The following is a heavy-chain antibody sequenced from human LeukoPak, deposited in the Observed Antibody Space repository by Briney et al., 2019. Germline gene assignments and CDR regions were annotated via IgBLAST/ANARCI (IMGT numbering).Heavy chain of an antibody. V-gene: IGHV3-48*03. CDR1: GFTFSSYE. D-gene: IGHD1-1*01. CDR2: INSGGSTV. Sequence: PGGSLRLSCAASGFTFSSYEMNWVRQAPGKGLEWVSYINSGGSTVYYADSVKGRLTISRDNAKNSLYLQMNSLRAEDTAVYYCARGLGRAYHYYCMDVWGKGTMVTVSS. J-gene: IGHJ6*03. CDR3: ARGLGRAYHYYCMDV.